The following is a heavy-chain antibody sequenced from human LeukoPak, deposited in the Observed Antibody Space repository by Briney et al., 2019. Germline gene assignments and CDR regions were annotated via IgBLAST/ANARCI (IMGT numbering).Heavy chain of an antibody. CDR1: GDSITSYY. V-gene: IGHV4-59*08. CDR3: ARRRAEGGSNGHYNWFDP. CDR2: MSYSGST. Sequence: PSETLSLTCTVSGDSITSYYWSWIRQPPGKGREWIGSMSYSGSTNYNPSLKSRVTMSVDTTKNQFSLRLNSVTAADTAVYYCARRRAEGGSNGHYNWFDPWGQRTLVTVSS. J-gene: IGHJ5*02. D-gene: IGHD6-13*01.